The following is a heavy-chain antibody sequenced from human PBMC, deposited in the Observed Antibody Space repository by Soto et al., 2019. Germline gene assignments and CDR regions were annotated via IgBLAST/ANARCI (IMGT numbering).Heavy chain of an antibody. CDR2: IYYSGST. Sequence: AETLSLTCTVSGGSISSGCYYWSWIRQPPGKGLEWIGYIYYSGSTNYNPSLKSRVTISVDTSKNQFSLKLSSVTAADTAVYYCARDLLRDGYNTYGMDVWGQGTTVTVSS. J-gene: IGHJ6*02. V-gene: IGHV4-61*01. CDR1: GGSISSGCYY. CDR3: ARDLLRDGYNTYGMDV. D-gene: IGHD5-12*01.